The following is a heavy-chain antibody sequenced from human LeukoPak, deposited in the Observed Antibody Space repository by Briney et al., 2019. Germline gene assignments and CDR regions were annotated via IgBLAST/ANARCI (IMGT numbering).Heavy chain of an antibody. J-gene: IGHJ1*01. D-gene: IGHD3-22*01. CDR3: ARSGYYEYFQQ. Sequence: PSETLSLTCTVSGGSFSSDYWSWIRQSPGKGLEWIAYIYSSGSNNYNPSLQSRVTISVDTTKSQISLKLNSVTAADTAIYYCARSGYYEYFQQWGQGTLVTVSS. CDR2: IYSSGSN. CDR1: GGSFSSDY. V-gene: IGHV4-59*03.